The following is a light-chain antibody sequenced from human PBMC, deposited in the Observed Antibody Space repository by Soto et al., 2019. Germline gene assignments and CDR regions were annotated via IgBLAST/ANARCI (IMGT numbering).Light chain of an antibody. CDR2: KAS. J-gene: IGKJ1*01. V-gene: IGKV1-5*03. Sequence: DIQMTQSPSTLSGSVGDRVTITCRASQTISSWLAWYQQKPGKAPKLLIYKASTLKSGVPSRFSGSGSGTEFTLTISSLQPDDFAVYYCQQYGSLSWTFGQGTRVEIK. CDR3: QQYGSLSWT. CDR1: QTISSW.